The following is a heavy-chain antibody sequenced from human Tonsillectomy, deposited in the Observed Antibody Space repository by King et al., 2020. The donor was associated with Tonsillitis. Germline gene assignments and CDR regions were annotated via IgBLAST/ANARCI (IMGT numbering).Heavy chain of an antibody. D-gene: IGHD6-6*01. CDR2: ISFYGSIQ. V-gene: IGHV3-30*03. CDR1: GFTFSEYG. J-gene: IGHJ4*02. CDR3: ARLYNSSNY. Sequence: QLVQSGGGVVQPGRSLRLSCAASGFTFSEYGIHWVRQAPGKGLGGVAVISFYGSIQYYADSVEGRFTISRDNSKNTLSLQMNSLRTEDTAVYYCARLYNSSNYWGQGTLVTVSS.